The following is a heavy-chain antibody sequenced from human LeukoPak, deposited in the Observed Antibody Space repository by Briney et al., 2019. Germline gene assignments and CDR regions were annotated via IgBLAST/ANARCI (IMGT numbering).Heavy chain of an antibody. CDR3: ARELIAAASRYYFDY. CDR2: IYYSGST. J-gene: IGHJ4*02. V-gene: IGHV4-31*03. D-gene: IGHD6-13*01. CDR1: GGSISSGGYY. Sequence: MSSQTLSLTCTASGGSISSGGYYWSWIRQHPGKGLEWIGYIYYSGSTYYNPSLKSRVTISVDTSKNQFSLKLGSVTAADTAVYYCARELIAAASRYYFDYWGQGTLVTVSS.